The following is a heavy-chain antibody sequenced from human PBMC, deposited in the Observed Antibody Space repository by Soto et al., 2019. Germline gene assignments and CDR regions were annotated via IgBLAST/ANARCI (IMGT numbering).Heavy chain of an antibody. Sequence: GGSLRLSCAASGFAFSNYALSWVRQAPEKGLEWVSGIRVSGPSGTTSYADSVKGRFTISRDDSKNTLYLHMNNLRAEDTAVYYCAKHGFGELLDSDFDYWGQGTLVTVSS. CDR1: GFAFSNYA. CDR3: AKHGFGELLDSDFDY. V-gene: IGHV3-23*01. CDR2: IRVSGPSGTT. D-gene: IGHD3-10*01. J-gene: IGHJ4*02.